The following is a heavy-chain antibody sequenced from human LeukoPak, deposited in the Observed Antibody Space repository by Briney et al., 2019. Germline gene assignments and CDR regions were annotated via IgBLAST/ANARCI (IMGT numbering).Heavy chain of an antibody. CDR3: ARDFKNTSSGWHRVYYYGMDV. CDR1: GFTFSSYW. Sequence: GGSLRLSCAASGFTFSSYWMSWVRQAPGKGLEWVANIKQDGSEKYYVDSVKGRFTISRDNAKNSLYLQMNSLRAEDTAVYYCARDFKNTSSGWHRVYYYGMDVWGNGTTVTVSS. V-gene: IGHV3-7*03. CDR2: IKQDGSEK. J-gene: IGHJ6*04. D-gene: IGHD6-19*01.